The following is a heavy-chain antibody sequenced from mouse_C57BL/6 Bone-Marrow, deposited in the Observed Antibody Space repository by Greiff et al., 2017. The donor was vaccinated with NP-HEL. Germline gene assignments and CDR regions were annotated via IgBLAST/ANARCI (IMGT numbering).Heavy chain of an antibody. CDR3: ATYGNYQDWYFDV. Sequence: EVHLVESGPELVKPGASVKISCKASGYSFTDYNMNWVKQSNGKSLEWIGVINPNYGTTSYNQKFKGKATLTVDQSSSTAYMQLNSLTSEDSAVYYCATYGNYQDWYFDVWGTGTTVTVSS. J-gene: IGHJ1*03. D-gene: IGHD2-1*01. V-gene: IGHV1-39*01. CDR1: GYSFTDYN. CDR2: INPNYGTT.